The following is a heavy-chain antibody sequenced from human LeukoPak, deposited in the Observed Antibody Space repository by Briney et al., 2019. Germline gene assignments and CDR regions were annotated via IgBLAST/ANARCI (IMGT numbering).Heavy chain of an antibody. Sequence: PGGSLRHSCAATRFTFSSYEMNWVRQAPGKGRAWVSYISSSGSTIYYADSVKGRFTISRDNAKNSLYLQMNRLRAEDTAVYYCARASGWYLFDYWGQGTLVTVS. D-gene: IGHD6-19*01. J-gene: IGHJ4*02. CDR3: ARASGWYLFDY. CDR2: ISSSGSTI. V-gene: IGHV3-48*03. CDR1: RFTFSSYE.